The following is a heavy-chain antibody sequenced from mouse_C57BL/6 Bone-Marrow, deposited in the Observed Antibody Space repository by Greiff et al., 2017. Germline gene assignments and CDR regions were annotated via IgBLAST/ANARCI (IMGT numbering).Heavy chain of an antibody. D-gene: IGHD1-1*01. CDR3: TTFRVSYYGSSPYAMDY. V-gene: IGHV14-4*01. CDR2: IDPENGDT. Sequence: VQLQQSGAELVRPGASVKLSCTASGFNIKDDYMHWVKQRPEQGLEWIGWIDPENGDTEYASKFQGKATITADTSSNTAYLQLSSLTSEDTAVYYCTTFRVSYYGSSPYAMDYWGQGTSVTVSS. CDR1: GFNIKDDY. J-gene: IGHJ4*01.